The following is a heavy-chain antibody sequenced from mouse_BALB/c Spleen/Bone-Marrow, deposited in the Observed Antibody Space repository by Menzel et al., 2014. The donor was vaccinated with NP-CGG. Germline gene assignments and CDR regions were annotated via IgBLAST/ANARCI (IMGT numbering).Heavy chain of an antibody. J-gene: IGHJ2*01. Sequence: VQLKHSGPGLVKPSQTVSLTCTVTGISITTGNYRWSWIRQFPGNKLEWIGFIYYSGSIPYNPSPTSRTTIPRDTSKNQFYLEMNFLTAEDTATYYRARDGNTATEICFDYWGQGPTLTVSS. CDR1: GISITTGNYR. D-gene: IGHD1-2*01. V-gene: IGHV3-5*02. CDR3: ARDGNTATEICFDY. CDR2: IYYSGSI.